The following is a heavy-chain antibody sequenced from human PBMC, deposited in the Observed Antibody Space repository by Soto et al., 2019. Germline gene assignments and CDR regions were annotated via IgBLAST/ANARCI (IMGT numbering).Heavy chain of an antibody. J-gene: IGHJ4*02. Sequence: QVQLVQSGAEVKKPGASVKVSCKVSGYTLTELSMHWVRQAPGKGREWMGGFDPEDGETIYAQKFQGRVTVTEATSTDTAYMEMSSLRSEDTAVYYCATDPDTRGYFDYWGQGTLVTVSS. CDR1: GYTLTELS. CDR3: ATDPDTRGYFDY. CDR2: FDPEDGET. D-gene: IGHD2-2*01. V-gene: IGHV1-24*01.